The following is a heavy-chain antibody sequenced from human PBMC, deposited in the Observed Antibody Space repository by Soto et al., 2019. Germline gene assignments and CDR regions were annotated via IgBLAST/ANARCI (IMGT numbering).Heavy chain of an antibody. D-gene: IGHD6-6*01. CDR1: GFTFSVYT. Sequence: EAQLVESGGGLVQPGGSLRLSCAASGFTFSVYTMHWVRQSPGKGLEWISFITSSGTTISYADYVKGRFTISRDNAKSPLFLQRETRRDEDTAIYYCARDGYSTSSDWTWFDPWGQGALVTVSS. CDR3: ARDGYSTSSDWTWFDP. CDR2: ITSSGTTI. J-gene: IGHJ5*02. V-gene: IGHV3-48*02.